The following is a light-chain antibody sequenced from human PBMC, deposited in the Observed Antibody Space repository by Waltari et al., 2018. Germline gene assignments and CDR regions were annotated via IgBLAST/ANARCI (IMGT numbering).Light chain of an antibody. CDR3: QEYDSLPVT. CDR2: KAS. J-gene: IGKJ4*01. Sequence: DIQMTQSHSTRSAPVGDRLTTTCRASQSVKNILAWYQQKPGKAPKVLIHKASRLESGVPSRFSGSGYGTDFTLTISSLQPDDFATYYCQEYDSLPVTFGGGTKVEIK. CDR1: QSVKNI. V-gene: IGKV1-5*03.